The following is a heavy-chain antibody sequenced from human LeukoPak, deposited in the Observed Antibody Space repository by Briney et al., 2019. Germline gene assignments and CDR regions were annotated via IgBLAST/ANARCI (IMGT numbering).Heavy chain of an antibody. CDR3: ASWRKYYYDSSGYSGPFDI. CDR2: INHSGST. D-gene: IGHD3-22*01. Sequence: PSETLSLTCAVYGGSFSGCYWSWIRQPPGKGLEWIGEINHSGSTNYNPSLKSRVTKSVDTSKNQFSLKLSSVTAADTAVYYCASWRKYYYDSSGYSGPFDIWGQGTMVTVSS. V-gene: IGHV4-34*01. CDR1: GGSFSGCY. J-gene: IGHJ3*02.